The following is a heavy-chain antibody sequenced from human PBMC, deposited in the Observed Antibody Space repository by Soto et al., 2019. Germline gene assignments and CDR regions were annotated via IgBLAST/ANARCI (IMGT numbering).Heavy chain of an antibody. Sequence: SETLSLTCTVSGDSVTNYFWSWMRQPPGKGLEWIGHIYHGGRTNYSPSLRSRVTMSLDSSKNQFSLNLSSVTAADTAVYFCARDPGYCTNGVCPIFDFWGQGPLVTVSS. D-gene: IGHD2-8*01. CDR3: ARDPGYCTNGVCPIFDF. CDR2: IYHGGRT. CDR1: GDSVTNYF. J-gene: IGHJ4*02. V-gene: IGHV4-59*02.